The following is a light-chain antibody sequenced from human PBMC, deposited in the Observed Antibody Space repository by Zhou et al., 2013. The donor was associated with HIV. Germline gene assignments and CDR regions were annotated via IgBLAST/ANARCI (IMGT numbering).Light chain of an antibody. J-gene: IGKJ4*01. CDR1: QSLSSSY. CDR3: QLYGTSPR. V-gene: IGKV3-20*01. Sequence: EIVLTQSPGTLSLSPGDRATLSCRASQSLSSSYLAWYQQKPGQAPRLLIYAASRRATGIPDRFSGSGPGTDFTLTISRLQPEDFASCFTVQLYGTSPRFGGGTKVRSN. CDR2: AAS.